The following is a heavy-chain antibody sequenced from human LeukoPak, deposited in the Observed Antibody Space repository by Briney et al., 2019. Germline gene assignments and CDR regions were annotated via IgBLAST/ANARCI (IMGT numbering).Heavy chain of an antibody. CDR1: GGSISSGSYY. Sequence: PSETLSLTCTVSGGSISSGSYYWGWIRQPPGKGLEWIGSIYYSGSTYYNPSLKSRVTISVDTSKNQLSLKLSSVTAADTAVYYCARHGYSYGMGPSGGYWGQGTLVTVSS. CDR2: IYYSGST. D-gene: IGHD5-18*01. V-gene: IGHV4-39*01. J-gene: IGHJ4*02. CDR3: ARHGYSYGMGPSGGY.